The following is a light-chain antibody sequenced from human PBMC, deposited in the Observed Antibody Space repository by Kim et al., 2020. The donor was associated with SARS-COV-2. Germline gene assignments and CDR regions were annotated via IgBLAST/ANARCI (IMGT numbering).Light chain of an antibody. Sequence: DIQMTQSPSSLSASIGDTVTITCRASQSISSYLNWYQQKPGRAPNLLIYGASTLQGGVPSRFSGRRSGTDFALTISSLQPEDSATYYCQQSSTTPHTFGQGTKLEI. CDR1: QSISSY. CDR2: GAS. V-gene: IGKV1-39*01. J-gene: IGKJ2*01. CDR3: QQSSTTPHT.